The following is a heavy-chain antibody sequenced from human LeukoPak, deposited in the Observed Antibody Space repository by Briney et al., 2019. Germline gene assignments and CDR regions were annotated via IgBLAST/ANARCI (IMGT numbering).Heavy chain of an antibody. CDR1: GFTFSSYA. V-gene: IGHV3-21*01. D-gene: IGHD6-19*01. Sequence: GGSLRLSCAASGFTFSSYAMNWVRQAPGKGLEWVSSISSSSSYIYYADSVKGRFTISRDNAKNSLYLQMNSLRAEDTAVYYCARGIQPIAVADSDYWGQGTLVTVSS. CDR3: ARGIQPIAVADSDY. J-gene: IGHJ4*02. CDR2: ISSSSSYI.